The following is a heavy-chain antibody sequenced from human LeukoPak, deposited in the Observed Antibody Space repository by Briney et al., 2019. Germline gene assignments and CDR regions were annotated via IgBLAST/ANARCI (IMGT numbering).Heavy chain of an antibody. CDR3: ARVVGATAFDI. J-gene: IGHJ3*02. V-gene: IGHV3-64*01. CDR2: ISSNGGST. Sequence: WVRQAPGKGLEYVSAISSNGGSTYYANSVKGRFTISRDNSKNTLYLQMNSLRAEDTAVYYCARVVGATAFDIWGQGTMVTVSS. D-gene: IGHD1-26*01.